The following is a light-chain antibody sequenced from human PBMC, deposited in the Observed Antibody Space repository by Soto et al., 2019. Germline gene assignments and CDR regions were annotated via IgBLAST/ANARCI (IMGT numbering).Light chain of an antibody. CDR3: QQRSNWPPV. CDR2: KAS. V-gene: IGKV1-5*03. Sequence: DIQMTQSTSTLSASVGDRVTITCRASQSISSWLAWYQQKPGKAPKLLIYKASSLESGVPSRFSGSGSGTDFTLTISSLEPEDFAVYYCQQRSNWPPVFGGGTKVDIK. J-gene: IGKJ4*01. CDR1: QSISSW.